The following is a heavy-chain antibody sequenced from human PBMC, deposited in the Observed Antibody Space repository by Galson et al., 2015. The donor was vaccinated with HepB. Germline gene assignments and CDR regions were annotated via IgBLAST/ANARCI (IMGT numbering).Heavy chain of an antibody. CDR2: INAGNGNT. CDR1: GYTFTSYA. Sequence: SVKVSCKASGYTFTSYAMHWVRQAPGQRLEWMGWINAGNGNTKYSQKFQGRVTITRDTSASTAYMELSSLRSEDTAVYYCARDSPYGLLLSSGPDWFDPWGQGTLVTVSS. V-gene: IGHV1-3*01. D-gene: IGHD2-2*01. CDR3: ARDSPYGLLLSSGPDWFDP. J-gene: IGHJ5*02.